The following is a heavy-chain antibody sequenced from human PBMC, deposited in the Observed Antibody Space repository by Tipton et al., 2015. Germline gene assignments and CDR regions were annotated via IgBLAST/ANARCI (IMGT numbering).Heavy chain of an antibody. CDR2: VDHSGDS. J-gene: IGHJ6*02. Sequence: LRLSCAVSGYSISRGYSWAWIRQPPGKGLEWIGSVDHSGDSYSNPSLKSRITISLNTSKNQFSLKMSSVTAADTAVYFCARDLEHGMDVWGQGTTVTVS. CDR1: GYSISRGYS. CDR3: ARDLEHGMDV. V-gene: IGHV4-38-2*02.